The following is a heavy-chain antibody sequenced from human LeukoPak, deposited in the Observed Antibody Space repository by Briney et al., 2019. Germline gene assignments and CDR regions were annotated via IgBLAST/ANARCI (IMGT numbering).Heavy chain of an antibody. CDR3: ARRGRYSYGYGYFDY. Sequence: SQTLSLTCTVSGGSISSGSYYWSWIRQPAGKGPEWIGRIYTSGSTNYNPSLKSRVTISVDTSKNQFSLKLSSVTAADTAVYYCARRGRYSYGYGYFDYWGQGTLVTVSS. V-gene: IGHV4-61*02. J-gene: IGHJ4*02. CDR1: GGSISSGSYY. D-gene: IGHD5-18*01. CDR2: IYTSGST.